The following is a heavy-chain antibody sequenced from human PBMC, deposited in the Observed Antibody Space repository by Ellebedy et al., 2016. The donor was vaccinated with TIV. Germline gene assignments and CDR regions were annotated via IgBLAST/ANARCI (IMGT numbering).Heavy chain of an antibody. CDR3: RPGHYSDA. V-gene: IGHV3-23*01. Sequence: GESLKISXAASGFTFSTYVMSWIRQAPGKGLEWASTLTADGRSTYFADSVKGRFTISRDNSKNTVYLQMNSLRSEDTAVYYCRPGHYSDAWGQGTLVTVSS. CDR2: LTADGRST. CDR1: GFTFSTYV. J-gene: IGHJ4*02.